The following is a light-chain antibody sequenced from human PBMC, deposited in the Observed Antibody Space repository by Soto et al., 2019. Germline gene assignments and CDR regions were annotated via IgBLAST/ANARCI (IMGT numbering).Light chain of an antibody. V-gene: IGLV4-69*01. CDR2: LNSDGSH. CDR1: SGHSSYA. Sequence: QLVLTQSPSASASLGASVKLTCTLSSGHSSYAIAWHQQQPEKGPRYLMKLNSDGSHSKGDGTPDRFSGASSGAERYHTSPSRRTEDEADYYCQTLGTGIRGFGGGTKVTVL. J-gene: IGLJ3*02. CDR3: QTLGTGIRG.